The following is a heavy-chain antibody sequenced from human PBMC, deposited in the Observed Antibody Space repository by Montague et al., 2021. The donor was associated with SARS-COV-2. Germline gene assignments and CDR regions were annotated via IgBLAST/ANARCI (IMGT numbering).Heavy chain of an antibody. Sequence: TLSLTCTVSGGSISSDSYSWSWIRQPAGKGLEWIGRVYTTGSTNYNPSLKSRVTISGDTSRNQFSLRLTSVTAADTAMYYCARAVIYGGYAFAYFDFWGQGVLVTVSS. D-gene: IGHD5-12*01. J-gene: IGHJ4*02. CDR1: GGSISSDSYS. V-gene: IGHV4-61*02. CDR2: VYTTGST. CDR3: ARAVIYGGYAFAYFDF.